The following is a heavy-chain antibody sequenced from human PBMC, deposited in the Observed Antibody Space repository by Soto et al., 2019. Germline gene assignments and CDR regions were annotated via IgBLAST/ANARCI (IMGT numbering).Heavy chain of an antibody. Sequence: SAPLSLTCPVADGYIGSYSWSWIRQPPGKGLEWIGYIYYSGSPNYNPSLKSRVTISVDTSKNQFSLKLSSVTAADTAVYYCARGRSRGIAAAGNWFDPWGQGTLVTVSS. D-gene: IGHD6-13*01. J-gene: IGHJ5*02. CDR2: IYYSGSP. CDR3: ARGRSRGIAAAGNWFDP. CDR1: DGYIGSYS. V-gene: IGHV4-59*01.